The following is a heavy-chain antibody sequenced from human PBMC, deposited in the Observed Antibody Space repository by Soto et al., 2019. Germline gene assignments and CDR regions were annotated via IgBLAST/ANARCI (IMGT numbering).Heavy chain of an antibody. CDR3: ARLEGLATISYYFDF. CDR2: IYYRGNA. CDR1: DDSINSDKYY. Sequence: SETLSLTCSVSDDSINSDKYYWCGILHPPGKGLEWIGSIYYRGNAYYNPSLQTRVTISLDKSKSQFSLKLNSVTAADSAVYFCARLEGLATISYYFDFWGPGALVTVSS. V-gene: IGHV4-39*01. J-gene: IGHJ4*02. D-gene: IGHD3-9*01.